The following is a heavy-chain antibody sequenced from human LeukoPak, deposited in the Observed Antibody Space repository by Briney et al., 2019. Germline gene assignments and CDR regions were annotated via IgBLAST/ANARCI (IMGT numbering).Heavy chain of an antibody. CDR1: GFTFSDYY. CDR3: ARAPGLAVTHYYYYYMDV. J-gene: IGHJ6*03. V-gene: IGHV3-11*04. Sequence: GGSLRLSCAASGFTFSDYYMSWIRQAPGKGLEWVSYISSSGSTIYYADSVKGRFTISRDNAKNSLYLQMNSLRAEDTAVYYCARAPGLAVTHYYYYYMDVWGKGTTVTVSS. CDR2: ISSSGSTI. D-gene: IGHD2-21*02.